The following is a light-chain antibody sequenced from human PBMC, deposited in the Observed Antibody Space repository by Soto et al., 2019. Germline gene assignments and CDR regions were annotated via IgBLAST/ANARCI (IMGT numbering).Light chain of an antibody. J-gene: IGKJ5*01. Sequence: DIQMTQSPSSVSASVGDRVTITCLSSEDISTWLAWYQQKPGKAPKLLIYAASSLQSGVPSRFSGSGSGTDFTLTISRLEPEDFAVYYCQQYGSSPITFGQGTRLEIK. CDR3: QQYGSSPIT. CDR2: AAS. V-gene: IGKV1-12*01. CDR1: EDISTW.